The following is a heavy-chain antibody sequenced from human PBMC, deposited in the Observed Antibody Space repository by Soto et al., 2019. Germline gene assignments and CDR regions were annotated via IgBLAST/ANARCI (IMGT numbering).Heavy chain of an antibody. CDR3: ARGLVVVSATYWYFDL. CDR1: GYTFTRYD. D-gene: IGHD2-15*01. J-gene: IGHJ2*01. V-gene: IGHV1-8*01. CDR2: MNPNSGKA. Sequence: QVQLVQSGAEVKKPGASVKVSCKASGYTFTRYDINWVRQAAGQGLEWIGWMNPNSGKAVYAQKLQGRVTMAGNTSIRTAYMALSSLRSDDTAVYFCARGLVVVSATYWYFDLWGRGTLVTVSS.